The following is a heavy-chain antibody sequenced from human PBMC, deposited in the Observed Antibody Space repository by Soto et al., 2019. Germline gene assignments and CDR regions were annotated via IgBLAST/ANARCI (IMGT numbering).Heavy chain of an antibody. Sequence: ASVKVSCKASGYTFTSYGISWVRQAPGQGLEWMGWISAYNGNTNYAQKLQGRVTMTTDTSTSTAYMELRSLRSDDTAVYYCARERYYYDSSGYYYVDPWGQGTLVTVSS. CDR2: ISAYNGNT. CDR1: GYTFTSYG. J-gene: IGHJ5*02. V-gene: IGHV1-18*04. D-gene: IGHD3-22*01. CDR3: ARERYYYDSSGYYYVDP.